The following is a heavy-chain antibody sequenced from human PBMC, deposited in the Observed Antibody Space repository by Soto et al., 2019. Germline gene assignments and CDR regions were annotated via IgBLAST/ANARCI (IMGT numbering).Heavy chain of an antibody. CDR3: ARAVPYCSGGSCYRSLVGFDY. D-gene: IGHD2-15*01. CDR2: IYYSGST. Sequence: SETQSLTCPVSGGSISSYYWSWIRQPPGKGLEWIGYIYYSGSTNYNPSLKSRVTISVDTSKNQFSLKLSSVTAADTAVYYCARAVPYCSGGSCYRSLVGFDYWGQGTLVTVSS. J-gene: IGHJ4*02. CDR1: GGSISSYY. V-gene: IGHV4-59*01.